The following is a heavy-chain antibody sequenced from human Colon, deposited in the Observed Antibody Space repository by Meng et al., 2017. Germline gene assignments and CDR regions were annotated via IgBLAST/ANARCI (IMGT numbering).Heavy chain of an antibody. CDR3: ARTAMLDS. Sequence: QAQLVQSGAEVRKPGASVKVTCKASGYTFTSSDINWVRQATGRGLEWLGWMNPNNGNTGSAQKFQGRVSMTRDTSIGTAYMELSGLTSEDTAVYYCARTAMLDSWGQGTLVTVSS. V-gene: IGHV1-8*01. J-gene: IGHJ5*01. D-gene: IGHD2-2*01. CDR1: GYTFTSSD. CDR2: MNPNNGNT.